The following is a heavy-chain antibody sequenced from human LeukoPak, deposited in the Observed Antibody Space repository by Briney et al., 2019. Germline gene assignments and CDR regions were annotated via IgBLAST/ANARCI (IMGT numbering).Heavy chain of an antibody. CDR1: VFTFSSYS. Sequence: GGSLRLSCAASVFTFSSYSMNWVRQAAGKGLDLVSSISSSSSYIYYADSVKGRFTISRDNAKNSLYLQMNSLRAEDTAVYYCARGENYYDSSGLYDYWGQGTLVTVSS. D-gene: IGHD3-22*01. J-gene: IGHJ4*02. CDR3: ARGENYYDSSGLYDY. CDR2: ISSSSSYI. V-gene: IGHV3-21*01.